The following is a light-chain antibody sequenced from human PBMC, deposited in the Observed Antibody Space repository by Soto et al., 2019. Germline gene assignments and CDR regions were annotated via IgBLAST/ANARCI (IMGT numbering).Light chain of an antibody. CDR3: SSYTSTSTYV. CDR2: EVR. CDR1: SSDVGGYNF. Sequence: QSALTQPASVSGSPGQSITISCTGTSSDVGGYNFVSWYQQHPGKAPKLMIYEVRNRPSGVSNRFSGSKSGNTASLSIFGLQAEDEADYYCSSYTSTSTYVFGTGTKVTVL. V-gene: IGLV2-14*01. J-gene: IGLJ1*01.